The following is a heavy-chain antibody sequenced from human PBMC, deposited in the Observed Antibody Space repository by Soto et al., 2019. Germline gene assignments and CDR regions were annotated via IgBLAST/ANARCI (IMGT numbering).Heavy chain of an antibody. D-gene: IGHD2-15*01. CDR2: INPSGGST. CDR1: GYTFTSYY. J-gene: IGHJ3*02. Sequence: GASVKVSCKASGYTFTSYYMHWVRQAPGQGLEWMGIINPSGGSTSYAQKFQGRVTMTRDTSTSTVYMELSSLRSEDTAVYYCVIAGYCSGGSCPEGAFDIWGQGTMVTASS. V-gene: IGHV1-46*03. CDR3: VIAGYCSGGSCPEGAFDI.